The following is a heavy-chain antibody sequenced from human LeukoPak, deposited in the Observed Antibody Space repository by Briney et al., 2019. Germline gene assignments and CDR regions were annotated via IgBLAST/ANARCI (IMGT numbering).Heavy chain of an antibody. V-gene: IGHV3-23*01. CDR3: ARGAYGDYDS. Sequence: GGSLRLSCAASAFTFSSYAMSWVRQAPGKGLEWVSAISAGADSTYYADSVQGRFTISRDNSKNTLYLQMSGLRAEDAAVYFCARGAYGDYDSWGQGILGTVSS. J-gene: IGHJ5*01. CDR1: AFTFSSYA. CDR2: ISAGADST. D-gene: IGHD4-17*01.